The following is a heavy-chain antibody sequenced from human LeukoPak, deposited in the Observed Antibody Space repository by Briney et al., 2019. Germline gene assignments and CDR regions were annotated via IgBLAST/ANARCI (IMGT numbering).Heavy chain of an antibody. D-gene: IGHD3-22*01. J-gene: IGHJ4*02. V-gene: IGHV3-7*01. CDR1: GFTFSSYG. Sequence: GGSLRLSCAASGFTFSSYGMHWVRQAPGKGREWVANIKQDGSEEYYVDSVKGRFTISRDNAKNSLYLQMNSLRAEDTAVYYCARGGGPVDYYDSSGYLTFWGQGTLVTVSS. CDR2: IKQDGSEE. CDR3: ARGGGPVDYYDSSGYLTF.